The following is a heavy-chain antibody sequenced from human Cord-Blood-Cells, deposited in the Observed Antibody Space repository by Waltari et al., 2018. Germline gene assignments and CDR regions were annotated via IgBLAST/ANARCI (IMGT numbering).Heavy chain of an antibody. Sequence: QVQLQESGPGLVKPSETLSLTCTVSGGSISSYYWSWIRQPPGKGLEWIGYIYYSGSTNYNPSRKSRVTISVDTSKNQFSLKLSSVTAADTAVYYCARGKSASIAAAAADYWGQGTLVTVSS. CDR3: ARGKSASIAAAAADY. CDR1: GGSISSYY. CDR2: IYYSGST. J-gene: IGHJ4*02. V-gene: IGHV4-59*01. D-gene: IGHD6-13*01.